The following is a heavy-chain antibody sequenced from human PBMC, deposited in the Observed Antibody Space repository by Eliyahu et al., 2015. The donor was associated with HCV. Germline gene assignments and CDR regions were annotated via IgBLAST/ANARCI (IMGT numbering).Heavy chain of an antibody. CDR3: ARDRPYSFNMDV. CDR2: LRDDGSTQ. J-gene: IGHJ6*03. CDR1: GFAFSTYT. V-gene: IGHV3-33*01. Sequence: QVQLVESGGGVVQPGRSLRLSCXASGFAFSTYTMHWVRQAPGKGLEWVAVLRDDGSTQYYEDSVKGRFTISRDNSYNTLYLQMNSLRGEDTAVYFCARDRPYSFNMDVWGEGTTVTVSS.